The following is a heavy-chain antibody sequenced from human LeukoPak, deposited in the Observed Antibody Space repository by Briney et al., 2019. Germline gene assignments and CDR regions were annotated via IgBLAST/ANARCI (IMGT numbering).Heavy chain of an antibody. CDR3: ATYYYDSSGCYN. CDR1: GFTFSSYS. CDR2: ISSSSSYI. D-gene: IGHD3-22*01. V-gene: IGHV3-21*01. J-gene: IGHJ4*02. Sequence: GGSLRLSCAASGFTFSSYSMNWVRQAPGKGLEWVSSISSSSSYIYYADSVEGRFTISRDNAKNSLYPQMNSLRAEDTAVYYCATYYYDSSGCYNWGQGTLVTVSS.